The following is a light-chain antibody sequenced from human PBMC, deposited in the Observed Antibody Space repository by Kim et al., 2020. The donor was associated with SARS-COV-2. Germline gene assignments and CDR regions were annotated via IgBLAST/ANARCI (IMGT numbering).Light chain of an antibody. V-gene: IGKV1-5*03. CDR2: KAS. Sequence: SDSIGDRGTITCRASQSINSWLAWYQQKPGKAPHLLIYKASSLESWVPSRFSGSESGTEFTLTISSLQPDDFATYYCHQYKTYPYTFGQGTKLEI. CDR1: QSINSW. CDR3: HQYKTYPYT. J-gene: IGKJ2*01.